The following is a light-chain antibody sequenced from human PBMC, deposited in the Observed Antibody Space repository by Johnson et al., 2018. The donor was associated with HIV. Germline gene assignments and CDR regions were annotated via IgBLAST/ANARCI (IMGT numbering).Light chain of an antibody. CDR2: ENN. CDR1: SSNIGNNY. V-gene: IGLV1-51*02. J-gene: IGLJ1*01. CDR3: LAWDSSLSAGRV. Sequence: HSVLTQPPSVSAAPGQKVTISCSGSSSNIGNNYVSWYQQLPGTAPKLLIYENNKRPSGIPDRFSGSKSGTSATLGITGLWPEDEADYYCLAWDSSLSAGRVFGTGTKVTVL.